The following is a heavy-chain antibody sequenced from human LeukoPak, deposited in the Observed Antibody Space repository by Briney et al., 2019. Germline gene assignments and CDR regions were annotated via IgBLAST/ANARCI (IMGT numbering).Heavy chain of an antibody. Sequence: ASVKVSCKASGYTFTSYYMHWVRQAPGQGLEWMGIINPSGGSTSYAQKFQGRVTMTRDMSTGTVYMALSSLRSEDTAVYYCARRYSSGYYYVFDYWGQGTLVTVSS. D-gene: IGHD3-22*01. CDR2: INPSGGST. CDR3: ARRYSSGYYYVFDY. V-gene: IGHV1-46*01. CDR1: GYTFTSYY. J-gene: IGHJ4*02.